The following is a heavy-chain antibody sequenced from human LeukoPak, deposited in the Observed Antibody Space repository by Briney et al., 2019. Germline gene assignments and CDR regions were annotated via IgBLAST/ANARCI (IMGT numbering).Heavy chain of an antibody. V-gene: IGHV1-69*04. CDR3: ARDLNCSGGSCYSAFGY. J-gene: IGHJ4*02. CDR2: IIPILGIA. CDR1: GGTFSSYA. D-gene: IGHD2-15*01. Sequence: PVKVSCKASGGTFSSYAISWVRQAPGQGLEWMGRIIPILGIANYAQKFQGRATITADKSTSTAYMELSSLRSEDTAVYYCARDLNCSGGSCYSAFGYWGQGTLVTVSS.